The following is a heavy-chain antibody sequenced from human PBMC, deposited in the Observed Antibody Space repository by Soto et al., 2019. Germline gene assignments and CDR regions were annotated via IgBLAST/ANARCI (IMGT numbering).Heavy chain of an antibody. V-gene: IGHV5-51*01. Sequence: HGESLKISCKGSGYSFTSYWIGWVRQMPGKGLEWMGIIYPGDSDTRYSPSFQGQVTISADKSISTAYLQWSSLKASDTAMYYCAKGQSPKPLLRYYYGMDVWGQGTTVTVSS. D-gene: IGHD3-16*01. J-gene: IGHJ6*02. CDR3: AKGQSPKPLLRYYYGMDV. CDR2: IYPGDSDT. CDR1: GYSFTSYW.